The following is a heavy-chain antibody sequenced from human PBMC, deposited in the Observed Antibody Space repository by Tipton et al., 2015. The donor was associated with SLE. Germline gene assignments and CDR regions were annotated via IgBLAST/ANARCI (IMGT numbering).Heavy chain of an antibody. CDR1: GETISSPSHY. J-gene: IGHJ6*02. V-gene: IGHV4-39*01. CDR2: VYYSGNT. CDR3: ARLPNENYRAYYGMDV. Sequence: TLSLTCIVSGETISSPSHYWAWIRQPPGKGLDWIGSVYYSGNTYYNPSLKSRITIAMDTSKNQFSLKLNSVTPADTAVYYCARLPNENYRAYYGMDVWGQGTTVTVSS. D-gene: IGHD1-7*01.